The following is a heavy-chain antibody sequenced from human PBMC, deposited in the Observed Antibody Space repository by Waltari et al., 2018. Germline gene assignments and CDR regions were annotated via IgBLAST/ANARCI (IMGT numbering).Heavy chain of an antibody. V-gene: IGHV5-51*01. J-gene: IGHJ4*02. Sequence: EVQVVQSGAEVKKPGESLKISCEGSGYSFTTTWIGWVRQMPGKGMEWMGIIHPGDSDTRYSPSFQGQVTISADKSINTAYLQWSTLKASDTAMYYCVVGSSFDYWGQGTLVTVSS. CDR2: IHPGDSDT. CDR1: GYSFTTTW. CDR3: VVGSSFDY. D-gene: IGHD3-10*01.